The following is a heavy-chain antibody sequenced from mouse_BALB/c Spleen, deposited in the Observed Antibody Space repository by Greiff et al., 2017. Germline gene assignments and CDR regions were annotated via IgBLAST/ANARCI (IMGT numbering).Heavy chain of an antibody. Sequence: QVQLKESGPGLVQPSQSLSITCTVSGFSLTSYGVHWVRQSPGKGLEWLGVIWSGGSTDYNAAFISRLSISKDNSKSQVFFKMNSLQANDTAIYYCARKGDYDQLGAMDYWGQGTSVTVSS. CDR3: ARKGDYDQLGAMDY. J-gene: IGHJ4*01. CDR1: GFSLTSYG. D-gene: IGHD2-4*01. V-gene: IGHV2-2*02. CDR2: IWSGGST.